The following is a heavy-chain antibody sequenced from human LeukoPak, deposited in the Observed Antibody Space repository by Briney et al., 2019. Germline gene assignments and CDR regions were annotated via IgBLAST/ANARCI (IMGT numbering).Heavy chain of an antibody. CDR3: ARERRAHIVVVTAYAYFQH. CDR2: IYYSGST. CDR1: GGSISSYY. V-gene: IGHV4-59*12. Sequence: SETLSLTCTVSGGSISSYYWSWIRQPPGKGLEWIGYIYYSGSTNYNPSLKSRVTISVDTSKNQFSLKLSSVTAADTAVYYCARERRAHIVVVTAYAYFQHWGQGTLVTVSS. D-gene: IGHD2-21*02. J-gene: IGHJ1*01.